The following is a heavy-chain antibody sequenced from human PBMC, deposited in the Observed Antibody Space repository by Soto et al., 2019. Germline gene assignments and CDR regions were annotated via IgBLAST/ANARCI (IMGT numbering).Heavy chain of an antibody. CDR1: GFNFDNYA. V-gene: IGHV3-23*01. D-gene: IGHD2-21*01. CDR3: AKDFIPRNSIYDPFDI. J-gene: IGHJ3*02. Sequence: EVQLLESGGSLVQPGGSLEVSCRASGFNFDNYAMSWVRQAPGKGPEWVSSVGGDASDTHYADSVRGRFTISRDNSKNTLYLHMNSLSAEDTAIYFCAKDFIPRNSIYDPFDIWGQGTTVSVSS. CDR2: VGGDASDT.